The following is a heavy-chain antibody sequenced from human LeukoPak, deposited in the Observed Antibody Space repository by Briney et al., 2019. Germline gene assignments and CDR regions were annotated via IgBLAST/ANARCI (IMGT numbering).Heavy chain of an antibody. V-gene: IGHV1-2*02. CDR1: GYSFTGYY. CDR3: ARDQRYYYDSSGYQWYFDL. CDR2: INPTNGGT. Sequence: ASVKVSCKASGYSFTGYYMHWVRQAPGQGLEWMGWINPTNGGTNYAQKFQGRVTITADKSTSTAYMELSSLRSEDTAVYYCARDQRYYYDSSGYQWYFDLWGRGTLVTVSS. J-gene: IGHJ2*01. D-gene: IGHD3-22*01.